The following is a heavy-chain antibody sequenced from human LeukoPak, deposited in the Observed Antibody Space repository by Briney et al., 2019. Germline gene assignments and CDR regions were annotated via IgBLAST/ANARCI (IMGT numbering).Heavy chain of an antibody. CDR3: ARVTCSGGSCYSFDY. J-gene: IGHJ4*02. D-gene: IGHD2-15*01. V-gene: IGHV4-30-4*01. Sequence: SETLSLTCTVSGGSVSSGDYYWSWIRQPPEKGLEWIGYIYHSGGTYYNPPLKSRVTISVDTSKNQFSLKLTSVTAADTAVYYCARVTCSGGSCYSFDYWGQGTLVTVSS. CDR1: GGSVSSGDYY. CDR2: IYHSGGT.